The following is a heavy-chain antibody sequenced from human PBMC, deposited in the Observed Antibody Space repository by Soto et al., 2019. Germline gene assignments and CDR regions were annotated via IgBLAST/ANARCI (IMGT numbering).Heavy chain of an antibody. D-gene: IGHD2-2*01. Sequence: GGLRLSCTVSGFAFNNYGINWVRQAPGKGLEWVSSISKSDYTYYSDSVKGRFTISRDNAKNSVSLQMNTLRVEDTAVYYCAREDSIIIPAVSDFWGQGTLVTVSS. J-gene: IGHJ4*02. V-gene: IGHV3-21*01. CDR3: AREDSIIIPAVSDF. CDR1: GFAFNNYG. CDR2: ISKSDYT.